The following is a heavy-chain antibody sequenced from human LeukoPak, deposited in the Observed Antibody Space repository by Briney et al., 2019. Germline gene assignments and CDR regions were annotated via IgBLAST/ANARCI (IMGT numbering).Heavy chain of an antibody. V-gene: IGHV4-39*01. CDR3: ARQRLWADY. Sequence: SETLSLTCTVSGDSMNSHYWGWFRQPPGTGLEWIGVVYYSGSTYYTPSLKSRVTISVDTSKNQFSLRLNSVTAADTAVYYCARQRLWADYWGQGTLVTVSS. CDR2: VYYSGST. J-gene: IGHJ4*02. D-gene: IGHD1-26*01. CDR1: GDSMNSHY.